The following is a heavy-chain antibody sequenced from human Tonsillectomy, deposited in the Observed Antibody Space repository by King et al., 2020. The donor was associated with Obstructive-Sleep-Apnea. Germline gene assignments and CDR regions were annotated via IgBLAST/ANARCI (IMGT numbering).Heavy chain of an antibody. D-gene: IGHD3-22*01. CDR2: ISGSGGST. J-gene: IGHJ4*02. CDR3: AKDRAHYYDSSGYWGLFDY. Sequence: VQLVESGGGLVQPGGSLRLSCAASGFTFSSYAMSWVRQAPGKGLEWVSAISGSGGSTYYAVSVKGRFTISRDNSKNTLYLQMNSLRAEDTAVYYCAKDRAHYYDSSGYWGLFDYWGQGTLVTVSS. V-gene: IGHV3-23*04. CDR1: GFTFSSYA.